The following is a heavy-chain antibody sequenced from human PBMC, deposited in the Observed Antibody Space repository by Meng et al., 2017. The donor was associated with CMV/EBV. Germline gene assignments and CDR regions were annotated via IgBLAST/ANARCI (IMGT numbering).Heavy chain of an antibody. CDR2: IYYSGST. D-gene: IGHD1-1*01. J-gene: IGHJ4*02. V-gene: IGHV4-39*07. Sequence: LQLQESGPGLVKPSEPLYLPWTVSGGSISSSSYYWGWIRQPPGKGLEWIGSIYYSGSTYYNPSLKSRVTISVDTSKNQFSLKLSSVTAADTAVYYCARMAWNDAYWGQGTLVTVSS. CDR3: ARMAWNDAY. CDR1: GGSISSSSYY.